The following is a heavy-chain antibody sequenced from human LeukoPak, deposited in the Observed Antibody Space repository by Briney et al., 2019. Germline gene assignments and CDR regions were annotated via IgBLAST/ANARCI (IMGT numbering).Heavy chain of an antibody. Sequence: PSETLSLTCTVSGGSISSCYWSWIRQPPGKGLEWIGYIYYSGSTNYNPSLKSRVTISVDTSKNQFSLKLSSVTAADTAVYYCARAYGSGSYYQVDYWGQGTLVTVSS. CDR2: IYYSGST. D-gene: IGHD3-10*01. J-gene: IGHJ4*02. CDR3: ARAYGSGSYYQVDY. V-gene: IGHV4-59*01. CDR1: GGSISSCY.